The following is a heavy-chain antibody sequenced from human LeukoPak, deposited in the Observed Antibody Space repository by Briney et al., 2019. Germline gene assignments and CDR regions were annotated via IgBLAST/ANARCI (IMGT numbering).Heavy chain of an antibody. CDR2: ISSSSSYT. CDR3: ARDRRVSGFDY. J-gene: IGHJ4*02. V-gene: IGHV3-11*05. Sequence: GGPLRLSCAASGFTFSDYYMSWIRQAPGKGLEWISYISSSSSYTNYADSVKGRFTISRDNAKNSLYLQMNSLRAEDTTVYYCARDRRVSGFDYWGQGTLVTVSS. CDR1: GFTFSDYY.